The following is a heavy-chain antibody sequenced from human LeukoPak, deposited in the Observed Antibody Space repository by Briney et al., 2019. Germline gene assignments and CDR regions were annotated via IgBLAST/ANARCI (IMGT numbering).Heavy chain of an antibody. J-gene: IGHJ4*02. V-gene: IGHV3-30*03. Sequence: TGGSLRLSCAASGFTFSNYGMHWVRQAPGKGLEWVVVISHDGSNNNYADSVKGRFTISRDNAKNSLYLQMNSLRAEDTAVYYCARALKGSSSSFDYWGQGTLVTVSS. CDR2: ISHDGSNN. CDR3: ARALKGSSSSFDY. CDR1: GFTFSNYG. D-gene: IGHD6-6*01.